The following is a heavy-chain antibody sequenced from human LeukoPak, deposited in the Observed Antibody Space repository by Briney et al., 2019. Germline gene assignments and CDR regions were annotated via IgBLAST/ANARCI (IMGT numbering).Heavy chain of an antibody. D-gene: IGHD3-10*01. V-gene: IGHV4-31*03. J-gene: IGHJ6*02. CDR1: GASISTGGFY. CDR2: IYYTGSV. Sequence: SETLSLTCTVSGASISTGGFYWTWIRQPPGEGLEWIGYIYYTGSVDYNASLRSRLTISLDTSKNRFSLKLNSVTAADTAVYYCARDHSYYFGSQTSTLDVWGQGTAVTVSS. CDR3: ARDHSYYFGSQTSTLDV.